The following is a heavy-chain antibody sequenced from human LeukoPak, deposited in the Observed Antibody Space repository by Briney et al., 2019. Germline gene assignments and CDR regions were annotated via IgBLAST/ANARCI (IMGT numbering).Heavy chain of an antibody. Sequence: SVKVSCKASGGTFSSYAISWVRQAPGQGLEWMGGIIPMFGKANYAQKFQGRVTITADESTSTAYMELSSLRSDDTAVYYCARGWPAETTVVTPYNYWGQGTLVTVSS. D-gene: IGHD4-23*01. CDR3: ARGWPAETTVVTPYNY. CDR2: IIPMFGKA. CDR1: GGTFSSYA. V-gene: IGHV1-69*13. J-gene: IGHJ4*02.